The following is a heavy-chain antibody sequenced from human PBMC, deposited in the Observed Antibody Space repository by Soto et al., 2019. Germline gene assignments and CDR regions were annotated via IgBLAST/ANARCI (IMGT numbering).Heavy chain of an antibody. CDR1: GGSISSHY. D-gene: IGHD3-10*01. CDR3: ARPGNYGSGSYLYYLDY. V-gene: IGHV4-39*01. J-gene: IGHJ4*02. CDR2: IYYSGST. Sequence: SETLSLTCTVSGGSISSHYWGWIRQPPGKGLEWIGSIYYSGSTYYNPSLKSRVTISVDTSKNQFSLKLSSVTAADTAVYYCARPGNYGSGSYLYYLDYWGQGTLVTVSS.